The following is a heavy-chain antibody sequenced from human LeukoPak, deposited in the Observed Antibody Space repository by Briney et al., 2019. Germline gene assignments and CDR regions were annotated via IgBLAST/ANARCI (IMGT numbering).Heavy chain of an antibody. J-gene: IGHJ4*02. D-gene: IGHD2-2*02. Sequence: ASVTVSCKASGYTFTSYYMHWVRQAPGQGLEWMGIINPSGGSTSYAQKFQGRVTMTRDMSTSTVYMELSSLRSEDTAVYYCARDQGEYQLLYRYWGQGTLVTVSS. CDR1: GYTFTSYY. V-gene: IGHV1-46*01. CDR3: ARDQGEYQLLYRY. CDR2: INPSGGST.